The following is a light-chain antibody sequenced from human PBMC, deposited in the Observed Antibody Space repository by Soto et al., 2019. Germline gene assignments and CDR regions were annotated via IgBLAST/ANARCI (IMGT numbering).Light chain of an antibody. CDR3: SSYAGSSDLKV. CDR2: EVS. Sequence: QSALTQPPSASGSPGQSVTISCTGTSSDIGASIYVSWYQQHPGKAPKLFIYEVSKRPSGVPDRFSGSKSGSTASLTVSGLQAEDEAHYYCSSYAGSSDLKVFGGGTKVTVL. V-gene: IGLV2-8*01. J-gene: IGLJ2*01. CDR1: SSDIGASIY.